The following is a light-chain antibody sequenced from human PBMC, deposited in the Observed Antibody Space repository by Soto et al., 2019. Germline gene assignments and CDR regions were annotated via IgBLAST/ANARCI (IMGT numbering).Light chain of an antibody. J-gene: IGKJ1*01. CDR3: QQYGTSPWT. Sequence: EIVLTQSPGTLSLSPGERATLSCRASQSVTSTYLGWYQQKPGQAPRLLIYGASSRATGIPDRFSGSGSGTDFTFTISRLEPEDFAVYYCQQYGTSPWTFGQGTKVEIK. CDR1: QSVTSTY. CDR2: GAS. V-gene: IGKV3-20*01.